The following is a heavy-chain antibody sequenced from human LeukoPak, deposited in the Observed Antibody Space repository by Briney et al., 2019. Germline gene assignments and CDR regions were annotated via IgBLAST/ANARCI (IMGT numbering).Heavy chain of an antibody. Sequence: GGSLRLSCAASGFTVSSNYMSWVRQAPGKGLEWVSVIYSGGSTYYADSVKGRFTISRDNSKNTLYLQMNSLRAEDTAVYYCARGWELPLYYFDYWGQGTLATVSS. CDR2: IYSGGST. V-gene: IGHV3-66*01. CDR1: GFTVSSNY. D-gene: IGHD1-26*01. CDR3: ARGWELPLYYFDY. J-gene: IGHJ4*02.